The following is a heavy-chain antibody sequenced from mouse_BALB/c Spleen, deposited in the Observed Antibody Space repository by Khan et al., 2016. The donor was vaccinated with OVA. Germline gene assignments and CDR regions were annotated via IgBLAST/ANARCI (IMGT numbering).Heavy chain of an antibody. Sequence: VQLQESGAEVVKSGASVKLSCKASGYTFTSYDLNWVRQRPEQGLEWIGWIFPGDGTTKYNEKFRGKATLTTDKSSSTAYIQLSRLTSEDSAVYFCARRRGSMDYWGQGTSVTVSS. V-gene: IGHV1S56*01. J-gene: IGHJ4*01. CDR3: ARRRGSMDY. CDR2: IFPGDGTT. CDR1: GYTFTSYD.